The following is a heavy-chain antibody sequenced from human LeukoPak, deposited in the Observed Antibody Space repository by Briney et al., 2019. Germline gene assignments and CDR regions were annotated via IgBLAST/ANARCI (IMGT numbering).Heavy chain of an antibody. Sequence: GASVKVSCKASGGTFSSYAISWVRQAPGQGLEWMGGIIPIFGTANYAQKFQGRVTITTDESTSTAYMELSSLRSEDTAVYYCARDSGSSSDTYYFDYWGQGTLVTVSS. V-gene: IGHV1-69*05. D-gene: IGHD6-6*01. CDR1: GGTFSSYA. CDR2: IIPIFGTA. CDR3: ARDSGSSSDTYYFDY. J-gene: IGHJ4*02.